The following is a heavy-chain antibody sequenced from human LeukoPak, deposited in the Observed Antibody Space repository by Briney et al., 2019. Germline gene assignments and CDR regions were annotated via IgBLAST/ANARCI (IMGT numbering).Heavy chain of an antibody. D-gene: IGHD1-1*01. Sequence: PGGSLRLSCAAAGFTFSSWGMHWVRQAPDKGLERVAVIWYDGTNKYYADSVKGRFTISRDNSKNTLYLQMSSLRAEDTAVYYCAKDVTTGTLALDYWGQGTLVTVSS. CDR1: GFTFSSWG. J-gene: IGHJ4*02. CDR2: IWYDGTNK. V-gene: IGHV3-33*06. CDR3: AKDVTTGTLALDY.